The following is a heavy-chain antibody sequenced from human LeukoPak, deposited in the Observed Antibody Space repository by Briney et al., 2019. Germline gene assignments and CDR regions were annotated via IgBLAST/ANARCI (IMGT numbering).Heavy chain of an antibody. CDR2: IEPDGSVK. D-gene: IGHD6-25*01. CDR3: ARGGSDSSRYWLY. Sequence: GGSLRLSCAASGFTFSSYGMHWVRQAPGKGPEWVATIEPDGSVKYYVDSVKGRFTISRDNADNSLYLQMNSLRGEDTAVYFCARGGSDSSRYWLYWGQGTLVTVSS. CDR1: GFTFSSYG. V-gene: IGHV3-7*01. J-gene: IGHJ4*02.